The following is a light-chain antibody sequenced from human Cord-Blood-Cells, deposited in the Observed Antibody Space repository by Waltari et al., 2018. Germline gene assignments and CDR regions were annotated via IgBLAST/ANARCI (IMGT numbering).Light chain of an antibody. CDR2: DAS. V-gene: IGKV1-5*01. CDR1: QSISSW. Sequence: DIQMTQSPSTLSASVGDRVTITCRESQSISSWLAWYQQKPGKAPKLLIYDASSLESVVPSRFSGSGSGTEFTLTISSLQPDDFATYYCQQYNSYSWTFGQGTKVEIK. CDR3: QQYNSYSWT. J-gene: IGKJ1*01.